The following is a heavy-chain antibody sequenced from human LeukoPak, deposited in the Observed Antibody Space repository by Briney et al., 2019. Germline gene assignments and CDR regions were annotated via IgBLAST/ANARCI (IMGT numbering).Heavy chain of an antibody. CDR3: ARAPYDFWSGFDY. Sequence: SETLSLTCSVSGGSLRSNNYYWGWIRQPPGKGLEWIGGIYYSGSTYYNPSLKSRVTISVDKSKNQFSLKLSSVTAADTAVYYCARAPYDFWSGFDYWGQGTLVTVSS. J-gene: IGHJ4*02. D-gene: IGHD3-3*01. V-gene: IGHV4-39*07. CDR1: GGSLRSNNYY. CDR2: IYYSGST.